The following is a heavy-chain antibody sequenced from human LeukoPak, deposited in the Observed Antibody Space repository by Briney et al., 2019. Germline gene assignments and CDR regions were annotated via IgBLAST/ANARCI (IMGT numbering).Heavy chain of an antibody. D-gene: IGHD2-15*01. V-gene: IGHV4-30-4*01. CDR2: IYYSGST. J-gene: IGHJ4*02. Sequence: SETLSLTCTVSGGSISSGDYYWSWIRQPPGKGLEWIGYIYYSGSTYYNPSLKSRVTISVDTSKNQFSLKLSSVTAADTAVYYCARAKVLDIGVEVAATTLDYWGQGTLVTVSS. CDR1: GGSISSGDYY. CDR3: ARAKVLDIGVEVAATTLDY.